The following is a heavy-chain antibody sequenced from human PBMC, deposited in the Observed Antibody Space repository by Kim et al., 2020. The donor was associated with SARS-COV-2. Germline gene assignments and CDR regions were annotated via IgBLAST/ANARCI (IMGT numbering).Heavy chain of an antibody. V-gene: IGHV4-31*02. Sequence: YNPHLKRRLTISVDTSKNQFSLKLSSVTAADTAVYYCERSYRAGAQYCELWGRGTLVTVSS. J-gene: IGHJ2*01. D-gene: IGHD2-2*02. CDR3: ERSYRAGAQYCEL.